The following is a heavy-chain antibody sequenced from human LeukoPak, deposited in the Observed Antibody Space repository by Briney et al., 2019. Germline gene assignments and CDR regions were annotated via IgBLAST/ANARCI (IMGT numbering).Heavy chain of an antibody. V-gene: IGHV1-69*04. Sequence: SVKVSCXASGGTFSSYTISWVRQAPGQGLEWMGRIIPILGIANCAQKFQGRVTITADKSTSTAYMELSSLRSEDTAVYYCARDLMVATRHNWFDPWGQGTLVTVSS. CDR1: GGTFSSYT. CDR2: IIPILGIA. D-gene: IGHD5-12*01. CDR3: ARDLMVATRHNWFDP. J-gene: IGHJ5*02.